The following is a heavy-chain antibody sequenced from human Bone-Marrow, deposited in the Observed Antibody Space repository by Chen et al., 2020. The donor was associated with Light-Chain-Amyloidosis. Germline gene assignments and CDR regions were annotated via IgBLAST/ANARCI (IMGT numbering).Heavy chain of an antibody. CDR1: GGSMSGYY. V-gene: IGHV4-59*01. J-gene: IGHJ2*01. CDR3: ARGYFDWTPIRYFDL. D-gene: IGHD3-9*01. Sequence: QVQLQESGPGLVKPSETLSLTCTVSGGSMSGYYWSWIRQPPGKGLEWIGYIYYSGGTNYNPSLKSPVTISVDPSKNQFALRLYSVTAADTALYYCARGYFDWTPIRYFDLWGRGALVTVSS. CDR2: IYYSGGT.